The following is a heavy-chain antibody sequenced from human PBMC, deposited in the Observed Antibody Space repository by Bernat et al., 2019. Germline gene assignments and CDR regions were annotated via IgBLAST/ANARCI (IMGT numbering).Heavy chain of an antibody. Sequence: QVQLVESGGGVVQPGRSLRLSCAASGFTFSSYGMHWVRQAPGKGLEWVAVISYDGSNKYYADSVKGRFTISRDNSKNTLYLQMNSLRAEDTAVYYCAKDPGAFRGYSYVDYWGQGTLVTVSS. CDR3: AKDPGAFRGYSYVDY. CDR2: ISYDGSNK. D-gene: IGHD5-18*01. V-gene: IGHV3-30*18. J-gene: IGHJ4*02. CDR1: GFTFSSYG.